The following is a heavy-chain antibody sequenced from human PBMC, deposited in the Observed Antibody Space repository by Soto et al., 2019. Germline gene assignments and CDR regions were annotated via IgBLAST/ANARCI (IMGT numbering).Heavy chain of an antibody. V-gene: IGHV1-3*01. J-gene: IGHJ4*02. Sequence: ASVKVSCKASGYTFTGYAMHWVRQAPGQRLEWMGWINAGNGNTKYSQKFQGRVTITRDTSASTAYMELSSLRSEDTAVYYCARDRDYYDSSGYYYVYYFDYWGQGTLVTVSS. D-gene: IGHD3-22*01. CDR1: GYTFTGYA. CDR3: ARDRDYYDSSGYYYVYYFDY. CDR2: INAGNGNT.